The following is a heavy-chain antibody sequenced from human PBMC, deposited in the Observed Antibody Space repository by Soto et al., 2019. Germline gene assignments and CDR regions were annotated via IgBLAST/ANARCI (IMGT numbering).Heavy chain of an antibody. Sequence: EVQLVESGGGLVKPGGSLRLSCAASGFTFSSYSMNWVRQAQGKGLEWVSSISSSSSYIYYSDSVKGRFTNSIDNAKNSLYVQMNGPRATDTAVYYCARDRDGGSGRLRYCSDYWGQGTLVTVSS. CDR2: ISSSSSYI. V-gene: IGHV3-21*01. D-gene: IGHD3-10*01. CDR3: ARDRDGGSGRLRYCSDY. J-gene: IGHJ4*02. CDR1: GFTFSSYS.